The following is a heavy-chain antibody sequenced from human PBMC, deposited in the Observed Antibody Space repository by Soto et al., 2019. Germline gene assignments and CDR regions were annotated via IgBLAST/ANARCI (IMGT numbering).Heavy chain of an antibody. D-gene: IGHD6-19*01. CDR3: SRHSGDTVAATFTY. CDR2: MFYSGST. V-gene: IGHV4-39*01. CDR1: AEIFSRNHYH. Sequence: SQALSVTSTVSAEIFSRNHYHWGRIRHPPGKGLEWIGSMFYSGSTYYNPSLKSRVTISVDTSKNQFSLKLSPVTAADTAVYYCSRHSGDTVAATFTYWGHGRLLTVS. J-gene: IGHJ4*01.